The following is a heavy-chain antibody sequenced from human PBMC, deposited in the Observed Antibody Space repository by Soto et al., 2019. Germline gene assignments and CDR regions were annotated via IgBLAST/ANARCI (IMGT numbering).Heavy chain of an antibody. CDR1: GGSVSTGSHY. Sequence: PSETLSLTCSVSGGSVSTGSHYWSWIRQPPGKGLEWIAYISYTGSTNYNPSLKSRVTISVDTSKNQFSLRLDSVTAADTAVYYCARDRDDKLNSYDAVDIWGQGTLVTVS. CDR2: ISYTGST. J-gene: IGHJ3*02. CDR3: ARDRDDKLNSYDAVDI. V-gene: IGHV4-61*01. D-gene: IGHD1-1*01.